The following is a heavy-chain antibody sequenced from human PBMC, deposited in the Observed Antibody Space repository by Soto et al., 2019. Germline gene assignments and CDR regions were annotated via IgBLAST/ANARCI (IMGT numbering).Heavy chain of an antibody. Sequence: GASVKVSCKASGYTFTGYYMHWVRQAPGQGLEWMGWISAYNGNTNYAQKLQGRVTMTTDTSTSTAYMELRSLRSDDTAVYYCAISVSGLSNWGQGTLVTVSS. V-gene: IGHV1-18*04. J-gene: IGHJ4*02. CDR3: AISVSGLSN. CDR1: GYTFTGYY. CDR2: ISAYNGNT. D-gene: IGHD5-12*01.